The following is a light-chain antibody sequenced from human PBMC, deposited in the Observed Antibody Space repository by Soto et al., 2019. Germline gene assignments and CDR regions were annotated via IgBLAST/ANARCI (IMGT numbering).Light chain of an antibody. CDR3: SSYTRSSTYG. CDR2: EVS. CDR1: SSDVGGYNY. J-gene: IGLJ1*01. Sequence: QSVLTQPASVSGSPGQSITISCTGTSSDVGGYNYVSWYQQHPGKAPKLMIYEVSNRPSGVSNRFSGSKSGNTASLTISGLQAEDEADYYCSSYTRSSTYGFGTGTKVTV. V-gene: IGLV2-14*01.